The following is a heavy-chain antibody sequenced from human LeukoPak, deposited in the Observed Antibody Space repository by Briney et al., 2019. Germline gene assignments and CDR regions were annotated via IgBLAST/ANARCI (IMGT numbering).Heavy chain of an antibody. D-gene: IGHD3-10*01. CDR3: ARVLLWFGELFPGGMDV. Sequence: SETLSLTCSVSGGAINCYYWSWIRQPPGKGLEWIGYIYYSGSTNYNPSLKSRVTITEDTTKNQFSLKLSAVTAADTAVYYCARVLLWFGELFPGGMDVWGQGTTVTVSS. V-gene: IGHV4-59*01. CDR1: GGAINCYY. J-gene: IGHJ6*02. CDR2: IYYSGST.